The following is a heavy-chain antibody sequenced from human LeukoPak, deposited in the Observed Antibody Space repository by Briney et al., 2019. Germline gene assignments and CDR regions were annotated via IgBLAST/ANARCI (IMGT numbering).Heavy chain of an antibody. CDR2: TSGRGSST. Sequence: GGSLRLSCAASGFTFSSYAMSWVRQAPGKGLEWVSSTSGRGSSTCYADSVRGRFTISRDNSKNTLYLQLDSLSAEDTAVYYCAKDADSSGYYSPGFDSWGQGTLVTVSS. D-gene: IGHD3-22*01. CDR3: AKDADSSGYYSPGFDS. CDR1: GFTFSSYA. J-gene: IGHJ4*02. V-gene: IGHV3-23*01.